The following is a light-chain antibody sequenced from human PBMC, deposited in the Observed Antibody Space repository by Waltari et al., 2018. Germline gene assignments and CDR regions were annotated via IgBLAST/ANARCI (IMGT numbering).Light chain of an antibody. V-gene: IGKV1-5*03. CDR3: LQHNSYRWT. CDR2: KAS. CDR1: QSIGSW. J-gene: IGKJ1*01. Sequence: DIQMTQFPSTLSASVGDRVTITCRASQSIGSWLAGYQQKPGEAPKVLIYKASILESGVPSRFSGSGSGTEFTLTISSLQPEDFATYYCLQHNSYRWTFGQGTKVEIK.